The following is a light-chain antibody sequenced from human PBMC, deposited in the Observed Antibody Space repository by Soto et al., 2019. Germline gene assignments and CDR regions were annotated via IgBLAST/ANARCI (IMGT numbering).Light chain of an antibody. Sequence: QSALTQPASVSGSPGQSITISCTGTSSDVGSYNLVSWYQQHPGKAPKLMMYEGSKRPSGVSDRFSGSKSGNTASLTISGLQAEDEADYYCCSYVGSSSLVFGGGTKLTVL. CDR2: EGS. CDR1: SSDVGSYNL. V-gene: IGLV2-23*01. J-gene: IGLJ2*01. CDR3: CSYVGSSSLV.